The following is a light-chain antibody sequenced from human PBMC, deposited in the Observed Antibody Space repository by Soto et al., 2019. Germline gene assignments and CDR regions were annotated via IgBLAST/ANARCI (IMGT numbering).Light chain of an antibody. V-gene: IGKV1-5*03. CDR3: QKYNRDST. CDR2: NAS. J-gene: IGKJ1*01. CDR1: QSISIW. Sequence: DIQMTQSPSTLSASVGDRVTITCRASQSISIWLAWYQQKPGKAPKLLIYNASSLESGVPSRFSGSGSGTDFTLTIQSLEPDAFETYYCQKYNRDSTFGQGTKVEIK.